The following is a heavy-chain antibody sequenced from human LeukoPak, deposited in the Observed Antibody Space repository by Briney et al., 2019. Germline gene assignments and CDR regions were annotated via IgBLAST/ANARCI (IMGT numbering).Heavy chain of an antibody. V-gene: IGHV4-31*03. J-gene: IGHJ6*02. CDR2: IYYSGST. Sequence: SQTLSLTCTVSGGSMSSDGYYWSWIRQHPGKGLEWIGSIYYSGSTYYNPSLKSRIIISVDTSKNQFSLKLSSVTAADTAVYYCAGGAAAGTYYYGMDVWGQGTTVTVSS. CDR3: AGGAAAGTYYYGMDV. CDR1: GGSMSSDGYY. D-gene: IGHD6-13*01.